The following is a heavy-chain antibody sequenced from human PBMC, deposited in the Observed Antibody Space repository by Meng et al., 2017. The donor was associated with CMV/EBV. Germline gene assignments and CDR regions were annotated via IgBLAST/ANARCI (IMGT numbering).Heavy chain of an antibody. D-gene: IGHD6-13*01. J-gene: IGHJ1*01. Sequence: LSLTCAASGFTFSSYSMNWVRQAPGKGLEWVSSISSSSSYIYYADSVKGRFTISRDNAKNSLYLQMNSLRAEDTAVYYCARDVSSSWYVEYFQHWGQGTLVTVSS. V-gene: IGHV3-21*01. CDR1: GFTFSSYS. CDR2: ISSSSSYI. CDR3: ARDVSSSWYVEYFQH.